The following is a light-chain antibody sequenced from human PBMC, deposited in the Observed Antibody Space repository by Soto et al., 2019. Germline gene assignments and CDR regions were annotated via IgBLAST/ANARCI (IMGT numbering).Light chain of an antibody. Sequence: QSVLTQPPSASGTPGQRVTISCSGSSSNIGRATVNWYQQLPGAAPKLLIYNNDQRPSGVPDRFFGSKSGTSASLAITGLQSEDEAEYYCAAWDDSLNGVVFGGGTKLTVL. CDR3: AAWDDSLNGVV. V-gene: IGLV1-44*01. CDR1: SSNIGRAT. CDR2: NND. J-gene: IGLJ3*02.